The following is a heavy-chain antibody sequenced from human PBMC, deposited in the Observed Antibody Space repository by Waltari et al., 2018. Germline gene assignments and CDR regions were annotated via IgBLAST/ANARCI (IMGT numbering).Heavy chain of an antibody. CDR3: ARRVYDFWSGYYTGGNWFDP. D-gene: IGHD3-3*01. CDR1: GGSISSSSYY. Sequence: QLQLQESGPGLVKPSETLSLTCTVSGGSISSSSYYWGWIRQPPGKGLEWIGSIDYSGSTYYNPSLKSRVTISVDTSKNQFSLKLSSVTAADTAVYYCARRVYDFWSGYYTGGNWFDPWGQGTLVTVSS. CDR2: IDYSGST. V-gene: IGHV4-39*01. J-gene: IGHJ5*02.